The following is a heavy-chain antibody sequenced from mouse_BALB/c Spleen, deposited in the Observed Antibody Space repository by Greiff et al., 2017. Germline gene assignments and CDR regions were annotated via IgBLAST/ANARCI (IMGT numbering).Heavy chain of an antibody. D-gene: IGHD2-14*01. CDR2: INPSTGYT. CDR1: GYTFTSYW. CDR3: ARGYDSY. V-gene: IGHV1-7*01. J-gene: IGHJ2*01. Sequence: QVQLKESGAELAKPGASVKMSCKASGYTFTSYWMHWVKQRPGQGLEWIGYINPSTGYTEYNQKFKDKATLTADKSSSTAYMQLSSLTSEDSAVYYCARGYDSYWGQGTTLTVSS.